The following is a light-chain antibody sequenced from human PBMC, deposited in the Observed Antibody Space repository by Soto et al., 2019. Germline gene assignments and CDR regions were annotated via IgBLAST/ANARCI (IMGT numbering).Light chain of an antibody. Sequence: EIILTQSPDTLSLSPWERATLSCRASQTVSSNYLAWYQQKPGQAPRLLIYGASSRATGIPDRFSGSGSGTDFTLTISRLEPEDFAVFYCQQYGSSITFGQGTRLEIK. CDR3: QQYGSSIT. CDR1: QTVSSNY. J-gene: IGKJ5*01. CDR2: GAS. V-gene: IGKV3-20*01.